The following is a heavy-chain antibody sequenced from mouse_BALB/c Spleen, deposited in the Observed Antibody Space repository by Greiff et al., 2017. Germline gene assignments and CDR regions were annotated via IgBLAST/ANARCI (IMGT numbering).Heavy chain of an antibody. D-gene: IGHD1-2*01. CDR3: ARTTASAWFAY. V-gene: IGHV5-17*02. CDR2: ISSGSSTI. J-gene: IGHJ3*01. Sequence: EVKLVESGGGLVQPGGSRKLSCAASGFTFSSSGMHWVRQAPEKGLEWVAYISSGSSTIYYADTVKGRFTISRDNPKNTLFLQMTSLRSEDTAMYYCARTTASAWFAYWGQGTLVTVSA. CDR1: GFTFSSSG.